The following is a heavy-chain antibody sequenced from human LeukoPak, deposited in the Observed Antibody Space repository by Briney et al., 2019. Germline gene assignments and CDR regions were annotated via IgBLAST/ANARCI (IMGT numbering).Heavy chain of an antibody. J-gene: IGHJ1*01. CDR1: GFTVSSDY. CDR3: AITVDCRATTDCYSYFHH. D-gene: IGHD2-21*02. V-gene: IGHV3-53*01. CDR2: IYRGGGT. Sequence: GGSLRLSCLTSGFTVSSDYMSWVRQSPGKGLEWVSGIYRGGGTYYADSVKGRFTISRDNAKDTLYLQVNSLRAEDTAVYYCAITVDCRATTDCYSYFHHWGQGTLVTVSS.